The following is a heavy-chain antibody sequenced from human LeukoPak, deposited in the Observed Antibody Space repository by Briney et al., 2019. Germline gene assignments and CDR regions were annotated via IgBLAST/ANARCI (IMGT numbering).Heavy chain of an antibody. CDR3: TRVQAGRAGLMDV. D-gene: IGHD6-13*01. J-gene: IGHJ6*02. V-gene: IGHV3-74*01. CDR2: IDPDGSTT. Sequence: GGSLRLSCAASGFTLSSYWMHWVRQAQGEGLVWVSRIDPDGSTTNYADSVKGRFTTSRDNAKNTLYLQMNSLRAEDTALYYCTRVQAGRAGLMDVWGRGTTVTVSS. CDR1: GFTLSSYW.